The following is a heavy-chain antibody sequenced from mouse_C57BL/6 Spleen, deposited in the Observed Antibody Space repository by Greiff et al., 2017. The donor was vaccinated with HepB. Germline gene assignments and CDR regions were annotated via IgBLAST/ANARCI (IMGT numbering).Heavy chain of an antibody. CDR3: ARGERRGNFDV. V-gene: IGHV1-42*01. D-gene: IGHD2-12*01. Sequence: EVKLVESGPELVKPGASVKISCKASGYSFTGYYMNWVKQSPEKSLEWIGEINPSTGGTTYNQKFKAKATLNVDKSSSTAYMQLKSLTSEDSAVYYCARGERRGNFDVWGTVTTVTVSS. CDR1: GYSFTGYY. CDR2: INPSTGGT. J-gene: IGHJ1*03.